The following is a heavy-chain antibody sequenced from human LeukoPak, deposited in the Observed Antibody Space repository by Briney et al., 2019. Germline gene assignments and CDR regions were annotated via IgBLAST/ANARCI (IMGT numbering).Heavy chain of an antibody. Sequence: GGSLRLSCAASGFTFSDHGMHWVRQAPGKGLEWVTFIRYDGSNKYYADSVKGRFTISRDNSKDTLYLQMNSLRAEDTAVYYCAKDGWFGEFDSTYHYYFMDVWGKGTTVTVSS. CDR1: GFTFSDHG. D-gene: IGHD3-10*01. J-gene: IGHJ6*03. CDR3: AKDGWFGEFDSTYHYYFMDV. V-gene: IGHV3-30*02. CDR2: IRYDGSNK.